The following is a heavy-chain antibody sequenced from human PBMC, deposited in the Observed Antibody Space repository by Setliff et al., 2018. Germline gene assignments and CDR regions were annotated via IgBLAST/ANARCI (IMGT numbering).Heavy chain of an antibody. CDR1: GGSISRYF. J-gene: IGHJ6*02. CDR3: ARENSYVVRGNEKTVYYGMDV. V-gene: IGHV4-59*01. CDR2: VYYSGSL. Sequence: SETLSLTCSVSGGSISRYFWSWIRQTPGKGLEWIGYVYYSGSLNYNPSLKSXVXXSLXXXXXXXXXXXXXXXXXXXXXYYCARENSYVVRGNEKTVYYGMDVWGQGTTVTVSS. D-gene: IGHD3-10*01.